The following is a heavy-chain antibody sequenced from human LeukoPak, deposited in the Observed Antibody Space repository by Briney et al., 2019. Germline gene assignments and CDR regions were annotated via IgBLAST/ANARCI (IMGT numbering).Heavy chain of an antibody. CDR2: IYPGDSDT. CDR1: GYSFTTYW. CDR3: ARSPRNSSGYWYPGY. J-gene: IGHJ4*02. Sequence: GESLKISCKGSGYSFTTYWIGWVRQMPGKGLEWVGIIYPGDSDTRYSPSFQGQVTISADTSISTAYLQWSSLKASDTAMYYCARSPRNSSGYWYPGYWGQGTLVTVSS. D-gene: IGHD3-22*01. V-gene: IGHV5-51*01.